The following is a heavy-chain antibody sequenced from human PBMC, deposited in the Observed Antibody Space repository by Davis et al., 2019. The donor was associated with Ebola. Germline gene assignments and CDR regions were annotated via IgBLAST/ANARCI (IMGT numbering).Heavy chain of an antibody. J-gene: IGHJ6*03. V-gene: IGHV3-9*02. CDR2: IIWNTDIR. CDR3: ARDDPNNLYYYMDV. D-gene: IGHD1/OR15-1a*01. CDR1: GFTSHNHG. Sequence: SLKISCAASGFTSHNHGMHWVRQVPGKGLEWVSGIIWNTDIRGYADSVKGRFTISRDNANNFLYLQMNNLRAEDAAIYYCARDDPNNLYYYMDVWGKGTTVTVSS.